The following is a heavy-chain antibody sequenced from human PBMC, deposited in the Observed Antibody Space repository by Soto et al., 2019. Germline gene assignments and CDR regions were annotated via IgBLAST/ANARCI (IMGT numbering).Heavy chain of an antibody. CDR2: ISGSGGST. D-gene: IGHD1-26*01. CDR3: ATRLIVGVRDDAFDI. CDR1: GFTFSSYA. J-gene: IGHJ3*02. V-gene: IGHV3-23*01. Sequence: GGSLRLSCAASGFTFSSYAMSWVRQAPGKGLEWVSAISGSGGSTYYADSVKGRFTISRDNSKNTLYLQMNSLRAEDTAVYYCATRLIVGVRDDAFDIWCQGTMVTVSS.